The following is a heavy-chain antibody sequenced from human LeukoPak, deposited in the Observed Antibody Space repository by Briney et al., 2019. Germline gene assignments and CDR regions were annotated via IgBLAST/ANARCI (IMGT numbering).Heavy chain of an antibody. CDR2: VYSSGVG. J-gene: IGHJ4*02. D-gene: IGHD3-22*01. V-gene: IGHV4-4*07. CDR1: GGSITGYY. CDR3: AREEFLHEIDSSGYFVY. Sequence: SETLSLTCTVSGGSITGYYWNWIRQPAGQGLEWLGRVYSSGVGNYNPSLTSRVTMSVDTSKNRFSLKLTSLTAADTAVYYCAREEFLHEIDSSGYFVYWGQGTLVTVSS.